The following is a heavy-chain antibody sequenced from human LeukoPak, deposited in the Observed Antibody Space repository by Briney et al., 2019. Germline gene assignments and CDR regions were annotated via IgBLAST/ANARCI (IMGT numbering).Heavy chain of an antibody. J-gene: IGHJ4*02. CDR2: INHSGST. CDR3: ARVIGTRLS. D-gene: IGHD2/OR15-2a*01. V-gene: IGHV4-34*01. Sequence: PSETLSLTCAVYGGSFSGYYWSWIRQPPGKGLEWIGEINHSGSTNYNPSLKSRVTISVDTSKNQLSLKLSSVTAADTAVYYCARVIGTRLSWGQGTLVTVSS. CDR1: GGSFSGYY.